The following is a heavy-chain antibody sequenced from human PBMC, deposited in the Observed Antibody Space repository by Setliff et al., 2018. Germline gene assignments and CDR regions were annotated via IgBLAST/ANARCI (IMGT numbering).Heavy chain of an antibody. D-gene: IGHD5-18*01. CDR3: VRDRTAYSYGLDV. Sequence: ETLSLTCSLSGVTIGGNNYYYWAWIRQPPGKGLEWIGTISYSGGVFYNPSLKTRVTMSVDTSKNQFALNLRSVTAADAAVYYCVRDRTAYSYGLDVWGQGTTVTVSS. CDR2: ISYSGGV. V-gene: IGHV4-39*06. CDR1: GVTIGGNNYYY. J-gene: IGHJ6*02.